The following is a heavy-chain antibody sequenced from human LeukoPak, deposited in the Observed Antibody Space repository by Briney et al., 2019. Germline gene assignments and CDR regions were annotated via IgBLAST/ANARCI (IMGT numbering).Heavy chain of an antibody. D-gene: IGHD2-2*01. CDR2: IRTSNGNT. V-gene: IGHV1-18*01. J-gene: IGHJ4*02. CDR3: ARTCISSSRYFIY. CDR1: GYTFTNHG. Sequence: GASVKVSCKASGYTFTNHGISWMRQAPGQGLEWMGWIRTSNGNTDYAQKFQGRVTMTTDTATSTAYMELRSLRSDDTAVYYCARTCISSSRYFIYWGQGTLVTVSS.